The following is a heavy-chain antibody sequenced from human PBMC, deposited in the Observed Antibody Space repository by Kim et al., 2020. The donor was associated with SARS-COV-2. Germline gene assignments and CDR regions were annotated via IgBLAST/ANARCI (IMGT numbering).Heavy chain of an antibody. CDR2: VTGSHDT. D-gene: IGHD3-10*01. Sequence: GGSLRLSCAASGFTFSTYTMSWVRQAPGKGLEWVSGVTGSHDTYYADSVKGRFTISRDNFKNTLYLQMNSLRAEDTAVYFCAKDRIPDGEWDFDFWGQGTLVTVSS. CDR1: GFTFSTYT. J-gene: IGHJ4*02. V-gene: IGHV3-23*01. CDR3: AKDRIPDGEWDFDF.